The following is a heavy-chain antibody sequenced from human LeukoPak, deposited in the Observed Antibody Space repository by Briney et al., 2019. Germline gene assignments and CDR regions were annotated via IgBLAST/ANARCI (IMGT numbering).Heavy chain of an antibody. CDR2: MNPNTGNT. CDR1: GYTFTTSD. J-gene: IGHJ5*02. D-gene: IGHD2-2*02. Sequence: GASVKVSCKASGYTFTTSDINWVRQATGQGLEWMGWMNPNTGNTGYAQRFQGRVTMNRDTSISPAYMELSSLRSEDTAVYYCARAPGYCSSTTCDKRFDPWGQGTLVTVSS. V-gene: IGHV1-8*01. CDR3: ARAPGYCSSTTCDKRFDP.